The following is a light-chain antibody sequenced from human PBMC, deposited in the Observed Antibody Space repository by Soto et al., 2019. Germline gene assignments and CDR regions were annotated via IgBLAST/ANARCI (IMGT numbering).Light chain of an antibody. CDR2: GAS. Sequence: EIVMTQSPATLSVSPGERATLSCRASQSVSNNLAWYQQKPGQAPRLLIYGASTRATGIPARFSGSGSGTEFTLTISSLQSEDFAVYYCQQLSTYPSTFGGGTKVDIK. V-gene: IGKV3-15*01. CDR1: QSVSNN. CDR3: QQLSTYPST. J-gene: IGKJ4*01.